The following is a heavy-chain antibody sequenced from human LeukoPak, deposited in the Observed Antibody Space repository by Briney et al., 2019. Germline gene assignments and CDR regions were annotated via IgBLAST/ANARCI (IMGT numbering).Heavy chain of an antibody. V-gene: IGHV3-7*01. CDR2: IKQDGSEK. CDR1: GFTFSNYW. D-gene: IGHD3-22*01. J-gene: IGHJ4*02. Sequence: PGGALRLSCAASGFTFSNYWMSWVRQAPGKGLEWVANIKQDGSEKYYVDSVKDRFTISRDNAKNSLYLQMNSLRVEDTAVYYCAKDLIDYYDSSGTPDDWGQGTLVTVSS. CDR3: AKDLIDYYDSSGTPDD.